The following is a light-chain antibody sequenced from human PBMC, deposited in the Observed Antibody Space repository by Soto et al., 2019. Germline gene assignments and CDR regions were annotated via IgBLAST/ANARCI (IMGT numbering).Light chain of an antibody. CDR1: QSISSW. J-gene: IGKJ1*01. CDR2: DAS. Sequence: DIQMTQSPPTLSASVGDRVTITCRASQSISSWLAWYQQKPGKAPNLLIYDASSLKGGVPSRFSGSGSGTEFTLTISSLQPDDFATYYCQQYNSYPWTFGQGTKGDIK. CDR3: QQYNSYPWT. V-gene: IGKV1-5*01.